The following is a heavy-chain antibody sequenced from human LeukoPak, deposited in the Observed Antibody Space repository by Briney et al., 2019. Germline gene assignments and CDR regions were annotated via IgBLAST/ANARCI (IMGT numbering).Heavy chain of an antibody. D-gene: IGHD3-3*01. V-gene: IGHV3-48*01. CDR3: ASDITIFGVVPYYFDY. CDR2: ISSSSSTI. Sequence: GGSLRLSCAASGFTFSSYSMNWVRQAPGKGLEWVAYISSSSSTIYYADSVKGRFTISRDNAKNSLYLQMNSLRAEDTAEYYCASDITIFGVVPYYFDYWGQGTLVTVSS. CDR1: GFTFSSYS. J-gene: IGHJ4*02.